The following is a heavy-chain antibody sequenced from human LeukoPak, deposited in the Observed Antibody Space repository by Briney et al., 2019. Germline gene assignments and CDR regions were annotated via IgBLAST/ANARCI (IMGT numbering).Heavy chain of an antibody. CDR1: GDIFTSYW. CDR3: ARRDGYGAYDI. D-gene: IGHD5-24*01. Sequence: GESLKVSCKVSGDIFTSYWIAWVRQMPGKGLEWMGIIYPGDSDTRYSPSFQGQVTISADKSISTAYLQWSSLKASDTAMYYCARRDGYGAYDIWGQGTMVTVSS. CDR2: IYPGDSDT. V-gene: IGHV5-51*01. J-gene: IGHJ3*02.